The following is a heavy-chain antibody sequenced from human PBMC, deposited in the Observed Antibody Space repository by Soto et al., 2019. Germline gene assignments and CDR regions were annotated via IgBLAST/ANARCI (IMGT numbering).Heavy chain of an antibody. V-gene: IGHV3-11*06. D-gene: IGHD2-15*01. CDR2: ISPGSRYP. Sequence: QVQLVESGGGLVPPGGSLRLSCAGSGFTFGDSYMSWIRQAPGKGLEWLSYISPGSRYPAYADSVKGRFTISRDNAKRSLYLQMMSLTAEDTAIYYCVRGGGGGLFDPWGQGTMVTVYS. J-gene: IGHJ5*02. CDR3: VRGGGGGLFDP. CDR1: GFTFGDSY.